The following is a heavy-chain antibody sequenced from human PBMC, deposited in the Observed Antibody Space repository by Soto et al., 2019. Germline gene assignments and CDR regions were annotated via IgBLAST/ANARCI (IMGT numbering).Heavy chain of an antibody. Sequence: GGSLRLSCAASGFTFSSYSMNWVRQAPGKGLEWVSSISSSSSYVYYADSVKGRFTIARDNAKNSLYLQMNSLRAEDTAVYYCARVFGLPYYFDYWGQGTLVTVSS. D-gene: IGHD3-10*01. J-gene: IGHJ4*02. CDR3: ARVFGLPYYFDY. CDR1: GFTFSSYS. CDR2: ISSSSSYV. V-gene: IGHV3-21*01.